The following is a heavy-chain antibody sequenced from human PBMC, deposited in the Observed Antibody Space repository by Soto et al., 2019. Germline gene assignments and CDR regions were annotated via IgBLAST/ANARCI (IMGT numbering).Heavy chain of an antibody. V-gene: IGHV3-33*01. CDR1: GFTFSNYG. CDR2: IWYDGSKK. CDR3: ASALETGDY. D-gene: IGHD3-10*01. Sequence: QVQLVESGGGVVQPGRSLRLSCAASGFTFSNYGMHWVRQAPGKGPEWVAVIWYDGSKKYYADSVKGRFTISRDNSETLLYLQMNSLRAEDTAVYYCASALETGDYWGQGTLVTVSS. J-gene: IGHJ4*02.